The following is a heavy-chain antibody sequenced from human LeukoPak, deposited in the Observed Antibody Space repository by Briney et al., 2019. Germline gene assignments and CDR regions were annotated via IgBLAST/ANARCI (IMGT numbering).Heavy chain of an antibody. V-gene: IGHV3-30-3*01. J-gene: IGHJ5*02. D-gene: IGHD2-2*02. CDR3: ARGNPELYCSSTSCYRWIDNWFDP. CDR1: GSTFSSYA. CDR2: ISYDGSNK. Sequence: GGSPRLSCAASGSTFSSYAMHWVRQAPGKGLEWVAVISYDGSNKYYADSVKGRFTISRDNSKNTLYLQMNSLRAEDTAVYYCARGNPELYCSSTSCYRWIDNWFDPWGQGTLVTVSS.